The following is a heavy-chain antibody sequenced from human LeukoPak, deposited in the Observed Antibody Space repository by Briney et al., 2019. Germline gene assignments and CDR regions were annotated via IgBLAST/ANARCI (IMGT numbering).Heavy chain of an antibody. CDR2: MNPNSGNT. D-gene: IGHD6-13*01. V-gene: IGHV1-8*01. CDR1: GYTFTSYD. J-gene: IGHJ6*02. Sequence: ASVKVSCKASGYTFTSYDINWVRQATGQGLEWMGWMNPNSGNTGYAQKFQGRVTMTRNTSISTAYMELSSLRSEDTAVYYCATLGSSWYRYYYGMDVWGQGTTVTVSS. CDR3: ATLGSSWYRYYYGMDV.